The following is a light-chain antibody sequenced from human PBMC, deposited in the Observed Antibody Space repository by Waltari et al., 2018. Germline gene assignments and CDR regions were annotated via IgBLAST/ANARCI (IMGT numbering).Light chain of an antibody. J-gene: IGLJ1*01. Sequence: QSVLTQPPSASGTPGQRVTISRSGSSSTIGSNTVHWYQQLPGTAPKLLIYSNNQRPSGVPDRFSGSKSGTSASLAISGLQSEDEADYYCAAWDDSLNGYVFGTGTKVTVL. V-gene: IGLV1-44*01. CDR3: AAWDDSLNGYV. CDR1: SSTIGSNT. CDR2: SNN.